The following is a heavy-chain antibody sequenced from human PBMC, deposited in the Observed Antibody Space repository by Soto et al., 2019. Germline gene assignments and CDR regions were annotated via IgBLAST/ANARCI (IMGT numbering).Heavy chain of an antibody. D-gene: IGHD5-18*01. J-gene: IGHJ4*02. Sequence: SETLSLTCSVSGGSISSYYWSWIRQPPGKGLEWIGYIYYSGSTNYNPSLKSRVTISVDTSKNQFSLKLSSVTAADTAVYYCARDGYSYGGVFDYWGQGALVTVPQ. CDR3: ARDGYSYGGVFDY. V-gene: IGHV4-59*01. CDR2: IYYSGST. CDR1: GGSISSYY.